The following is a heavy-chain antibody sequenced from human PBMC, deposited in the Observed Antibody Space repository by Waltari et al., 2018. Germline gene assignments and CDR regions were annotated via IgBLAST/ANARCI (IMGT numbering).Heavy chain of an antibody. Sequence: QLLESGGGLVQPGGSLRLSCEASGLNFNTFAMSWVRQAPGKGLEWVSAIGGSSGTTFYIGSVKGRYTISRDNSKNTLYLQMNSLRAEYTAVYYCAKNKGFNWNYVLDYWGQGTLVTVSS. D-gene: IGHD1-7*01. J-gene: IGHJ4*02. CDR2: IGGSSGTT. V-gene: IGHV3-23*01. CDR1: GLNFNTFA. CDR3: AKNKGFNWNYVLDY.